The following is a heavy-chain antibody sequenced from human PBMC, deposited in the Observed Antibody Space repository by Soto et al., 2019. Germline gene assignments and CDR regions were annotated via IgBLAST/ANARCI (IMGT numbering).Heavy chain of an antibody. J-gene: IGHJ4*02. Sequence: GGSLRLSCAASGFNFSDHYMNWIRQAAGKGLEWVSYISGSSGYTNFADSVKGRFTISRDNAKNSLYLQMNSLRAEDTAVYYCARHTSGWHYYDYWGQGTPVTVS. V-gene: IGHV3-11*06. CDR2: ISGSSGYT. CDR3: ARHTSGWHYYDY. D-gene: IGHD6-19*01. CDR1: GFNFSDHY.